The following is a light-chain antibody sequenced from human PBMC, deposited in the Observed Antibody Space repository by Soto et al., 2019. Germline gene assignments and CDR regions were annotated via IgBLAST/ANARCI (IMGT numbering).Light chain of an antibody. Sequence: QSALTQPASVSGSPGQSITISCTGTSSDVGTYNYVSWYQHHPGKAPKLIIYEVSNRPSGVSNRFSGSKSGSTASLTISGLQAEDDADYRCTSYTRDTALFFGLGTKVAVL. CDR1: SSDVGTYNY. V-gene: IGLV2-14*01. CDR2: EVS. J-gene: IGLJ1*01. CDR3: TSYTRDTALF.